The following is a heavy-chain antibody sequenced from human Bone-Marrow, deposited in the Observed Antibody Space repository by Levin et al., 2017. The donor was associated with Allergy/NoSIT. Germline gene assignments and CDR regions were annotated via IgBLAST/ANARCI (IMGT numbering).Heavy chain of an antibody. CDR2: VSYDGNP. Sequence: GGSLRLSCEASGFNFRHYGFHWVRQPPGQGLEWLAVVSYDGNPYYGDSVKGRFTVSRDSLQNTVYLQMNSLRPEDTGVYYCARMGYCSGHSCYDFLEPVIWGQGTMVSRSS. V-gene: IGHV3-30*03. CDR3: ARMGYCSGHSCYDFLEPVI. J-gene: IGHJ3*02. CDR1: GFNFRHYG. D-gene: IGHD2-15*01.